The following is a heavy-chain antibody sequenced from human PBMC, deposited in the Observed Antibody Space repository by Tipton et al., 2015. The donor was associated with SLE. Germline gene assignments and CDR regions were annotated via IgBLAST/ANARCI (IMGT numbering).Heavy chain of an antibody. CDR2: IYYSGST. J-gene: IGHJ3*02. CDR3: ARTYGSGNAFDI. CDR1: GGSISSSSYY. D-gene: IGHD3-10*01. Sequence: TLSLTCTVSGGSISSSSYYWGWIRQPPGKGLEWIGYIYYSGSTNYNPSLKSRVTISVDTSKNQFSLRLSSVTAADTAVYYCARTYGSGNAFDIWGQGTMVTVSS. V-gene: IGHV4-61*05.